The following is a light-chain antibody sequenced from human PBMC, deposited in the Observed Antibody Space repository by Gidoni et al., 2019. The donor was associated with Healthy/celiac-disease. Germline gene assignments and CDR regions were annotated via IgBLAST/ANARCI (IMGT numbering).Light chain of an antibody. CDR3: QQYSNWPRA. CDR2: GAS. V-gene: IGKV3-15*01. J-gene: IGKJ1*01. CDR1: QSVSSN. Sequence: EIVLTQSPATLSLSPGERATLSCRASQSVSSNLAWYQQKPGQAPRLLIYGASTRATGIPARFSGSGSGTEFTLTISSLQSEDFAVYYCQQYSNWPRAFGHXTKVEIK.